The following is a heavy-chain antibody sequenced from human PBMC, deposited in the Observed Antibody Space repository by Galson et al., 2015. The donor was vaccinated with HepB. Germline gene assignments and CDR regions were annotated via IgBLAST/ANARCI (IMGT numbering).Heavy chain of an antibody. V-gene: IGHV1-8*01. CDR3: ARAPKPATPYGMDV. CDR2: MNPNSGNT. D-gene: IGHD2-15*01. Sequence: SVKVSCKASGYTFTSYDINWVRQATGQGLEWMGWMNPNSGNTGYAQKFQGRVTMTRNTSISTAYMELSSLRYEDTAVYYCARAPKPATPYGMDVWGQGTTVTVSS. CDR1: GYTFTSYD. J-gene: IGHJ6*02.